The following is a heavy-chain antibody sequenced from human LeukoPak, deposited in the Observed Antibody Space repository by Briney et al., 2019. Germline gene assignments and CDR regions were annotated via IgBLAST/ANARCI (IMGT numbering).Heavy chain of an antibody. CDR1: GLTFSSYG. CDR2: IWYDGSNK. CDR3: ARDRVSAHYYDSSGYPDY. J-gene: IGHJ4*02. D-gene: IGHD3-22*01. Sequence: GGSLRLSCAASGLTFSSYGMHWVRQAPGKGLEWVAVIWYDGSNKYYADSVKGRFTISRDNSKNTLYLQMNSLRAEDTAAYYCARDRVSAHYYDSSGYPDYWGQGTLVTVSS. V-gene: IGHV3-33*01.